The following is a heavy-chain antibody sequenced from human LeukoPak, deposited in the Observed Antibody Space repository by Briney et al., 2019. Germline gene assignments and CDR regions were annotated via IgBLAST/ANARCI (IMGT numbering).Heavy chain of an antibody. V-gene: IGHV4-34*01. CDR3: ATALDFWSGYYPPDYYYYGMDV. CDR2: INHSGST. J-gene: IGHJ6*02. CDR1: GGSFSGYY. Sequence: KPSETLSLTCAVYGGSFSGYYWSWIRQPPGKGLEWIGEINHSGSTNYNPSLQSRVTISVDTSKNQFSLKLGSVTAADTAVYYCATALDFWSGYYPPDYYYYGMDVWGQGTTVTVSS. D-gene: IGHD3-3*01.